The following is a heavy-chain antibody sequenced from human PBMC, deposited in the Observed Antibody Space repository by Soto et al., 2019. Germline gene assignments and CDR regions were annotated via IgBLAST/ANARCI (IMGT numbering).Heavy chain of an antibody. CDR3: ARDATYYDFWSGYPTGNWFDP. CDR2: INPNSGGT. Sequence: WASVKVSCKASGYTFTGYYMHWVRQAPGQGLEWMGWINPNSGGTNYAQKFQGRVTMTRDTSISTAYMELSRLRSDDTAVYYCARDATYYDFWSGYPTGNWFDPWGQGTLVTVS. CDR1: GYTFTGYY. D-gene: IGHD3-3*01. J-gene: IGHJ5*02. V-gene: IGHV1-2*02.